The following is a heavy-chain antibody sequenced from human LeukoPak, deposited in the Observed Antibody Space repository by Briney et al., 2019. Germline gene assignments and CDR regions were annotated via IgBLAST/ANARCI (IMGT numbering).Heavy chain of an antibody. J-gene: IGHJ4*02. D-gene: IGHD3-16*01. CDR2: IYPGDSDT. CDR3: ATYSDTFYFDC. Sequence: GESLKISGKGSGYNFTSYWIAWVRQMPGRGLEWMGIIYPGDSDTRYSPSFQGQVIISADKSISTAYLQWSSLKASDTAIYYCATYSDTFYFDCWGQGTLVTVSS. V-gene: IGHV5-51*01. CDR1: GYNFTSYW.